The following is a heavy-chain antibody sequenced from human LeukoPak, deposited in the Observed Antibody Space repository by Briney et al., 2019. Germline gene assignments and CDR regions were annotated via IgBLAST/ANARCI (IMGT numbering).Heavy chain of an antibody. J-gene: IGHJ4*02. CDR2: ISSSGSTI. V-gene: IGHV3-48*04. CDR1: GFTFSSYW. CDR3: ARRSSSWTNFDY. D-gene: IGHD6-13*01. Sequence: GGSLRLSCAASGFTFSSYWMSWVRQAPGKGLEWVSYISSSGSTIYYADSVKGRFTISRDNAKNSLYLQMNSLRAEDTAVYYCARRSSSWTNFDYWGQGTLVTVSS.